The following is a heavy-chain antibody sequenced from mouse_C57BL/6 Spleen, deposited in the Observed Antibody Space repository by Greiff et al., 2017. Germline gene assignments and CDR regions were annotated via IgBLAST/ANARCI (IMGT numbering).Heavy chain of an antibody. CDR2: IDPENGDT. CDR3: TNYSNYVWFAY. D-gene: IGHD2-5*01. CDR1: GFNIKDDY. V-gene: IGHV14-4*01. J-gene: IGHJ3*01. Sequence: VHVKQSGAELVRPGASVKLSCTASGFNIKDDYMHWVKQRPEQGLEWIGWIDPENGDTEYASKFQGKATITADTSSNTAYLQLSSLTSEDTAVYYCTNYSNYVWFAYWGQGTLVTVSA.